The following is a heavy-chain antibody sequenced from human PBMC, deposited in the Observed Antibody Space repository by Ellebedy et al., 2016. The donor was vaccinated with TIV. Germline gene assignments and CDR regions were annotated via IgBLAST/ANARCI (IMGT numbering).Heavy chain of an antibody. D-gene: IGHD3-22*01. CDR1: GYTFTSYY. Sequence: AASVKVSCKASGYTFTSYYMHWVRQAPGQGLEWMGIINPSGGSTSYAQKLQGRVTMTRDTSTSTVYMELSSLRAEDTAVYYCASCPYDSSGYYWFAPPKYPDYWGQGTLVTVSS. J-gene: IGHJ4*02. V-gene: IGHV1-46*04. CDR2: INPSGGST. CDR3: ASCPYDSSGYYWFAPPKYPDY.